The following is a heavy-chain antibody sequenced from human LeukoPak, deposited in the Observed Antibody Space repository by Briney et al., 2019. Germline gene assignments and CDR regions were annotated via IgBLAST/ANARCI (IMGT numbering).Heavy chain of an antibody. J-gene: IGHJ4*02. CDR2: INPNSGDT. CDR1: GYTFTDYY. CDR3: ARANFLYCSSTTCLFDY. V-gene: IGHV1-2*02. D-gene: IGHD2-2*01. Sequence: GASVKVSCKASGYTFTDYYLHWVRQAPGQGFEWMGWINPNSGDTSYAQKLQGRVTMTRDTSISTAHMEMSRLRSDDTAVYYCARANFLYCSSTTCLFDYWGQGTLVTVSS.